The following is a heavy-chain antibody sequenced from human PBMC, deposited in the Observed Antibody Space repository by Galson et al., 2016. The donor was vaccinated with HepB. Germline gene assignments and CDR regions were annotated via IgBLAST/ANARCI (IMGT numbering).Heavy chain of an antibody. Sequence: DSVKGRFTISRDNSRNTLYLQMNSLRAEDTAVYYCARDSPYNDFWSGYYSVPSFDYWGQGTLVTVSS. J-gene: IGHJ4*02. D-gene: IGHD3-3*01. CDR3: ARDSPYNDFWSGYYSVPSFDY. V-gene: IGHV3-30*01.